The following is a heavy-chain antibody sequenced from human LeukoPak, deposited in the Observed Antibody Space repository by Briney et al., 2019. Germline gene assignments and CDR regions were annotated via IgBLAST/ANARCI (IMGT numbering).Heavy chain of an antibody. J-gene: IGHJ5*02. D-gene: IGHD2-2*01. V-gene: IGHV3-30*18. CDR2: ISYDGSNK. Sequence: GGSLRLSCAASGFTFSSYGMHWVRQAPGKGLEWVAVISYDGSNKYYADSVKGRFSISRDNSKNTLYLQMNSLRAEDTAVYYCTKCSRLEPAAMPLGPWGQGTLVTVSS. CDR1: GFTFSSYG. CDR3: TKCSRLEPAAMPLGP.